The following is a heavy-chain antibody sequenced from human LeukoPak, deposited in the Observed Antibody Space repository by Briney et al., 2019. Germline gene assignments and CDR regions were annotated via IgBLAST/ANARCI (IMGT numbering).Heavy chain of an antibody. CDR3: ARSKYSARSFDY. J-gene: IGHJ4*02. CDR1: GFTFSSYA. D-gene: IGHD2/OR15-2a*01. CDR2: ISYDGSNK. V-gene: IGHV3-30*01. Sequence: GRSLRLSCAASGFTFSSYAMHWVRQAPGKGLEWVAVISYDGSNKYYADSVKGRFTISRDNSKNTLYLQMNSLRAEDTAVYYCARSKYSARSFDYWGQGTLVTVSS.